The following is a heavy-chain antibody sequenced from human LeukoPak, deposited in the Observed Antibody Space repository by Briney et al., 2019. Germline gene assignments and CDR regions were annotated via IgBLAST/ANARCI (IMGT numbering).Heavy chain of an antibody. J-gene: IGHJ4*02. CDR1: VYTFSSSG. CDR2: VDGDNGNT. CDR3: ARDEDWVFDY. D-gene: IGHD3/OR15-3a*01. V-gene: IGHV1-18*01. Sequence: ASLKLCCTTFVYTFSSSGISWVRQVPGQGLEWMGWVDGDNGNTQYADSLWGRVTLTIDPPTSTSYMELRRLRSDDTAVYYCARDEDWVFDYWGQGTPVTVSS.